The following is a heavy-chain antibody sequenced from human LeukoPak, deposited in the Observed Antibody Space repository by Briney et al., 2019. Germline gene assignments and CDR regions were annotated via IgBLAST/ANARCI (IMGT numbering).Heavy chain of an antibody. CDR1: GFTFSSHS. D-gene: IGHD3-22*01. CDR3: ARGAYYYED. CDR2: ISSSSSTI. Sequence: GGSLRLSCAASGFTFSSHSMNWVRQAPGKGLEWVSYISSSSSTIYYADSVKGRFTISRDNAKNSLYLQMNSLRAEDTAVYYCARGAYYYEDWGQGTLVTVPS. J-gene: IGHJ4*02. V-gene: IGHV3-48*01.